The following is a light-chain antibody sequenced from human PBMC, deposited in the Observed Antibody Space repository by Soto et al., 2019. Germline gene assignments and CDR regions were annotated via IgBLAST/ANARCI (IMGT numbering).Light chain of an antibody. J-gene: IGKJ2*01. CDR2: GAS. CDR1: QGVSNT. CDR3: QQCHIWPYT. Sequence: DIVVTQSPATLSVSPGARATLSCRASQGVSNTLAWYQQKPGHAPSLLIYGASIRTTGIPARFSGGGSGTEFTLTISSLQSEDFAVYYCQQCHIWPYTFGQGTKLEIK. V-gene: IGKV3-15*01.